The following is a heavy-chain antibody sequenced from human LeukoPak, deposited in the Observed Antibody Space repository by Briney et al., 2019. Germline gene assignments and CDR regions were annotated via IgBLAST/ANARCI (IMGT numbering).Heavy chain of an antibody. CDR1: GGSISSCN. CDR2: IYYSGST. CDR3: ARALYSSSWYGLYYYYYYMDV. V-gene: IGHV4-59*08. D-gene: IGHD6-13*01. J-gene: IGHJ6*03. Sequence: PSETLSLTCTVSGGSISSCNWSWIRRPPGKGLEWIGYIYYSGSTNYNPSLKSRVTISVDTSKNQFSLKLSSVTAADTAVYYCARALYSSSWYGLYYYYYYMDVWGKGTTVTVSS.